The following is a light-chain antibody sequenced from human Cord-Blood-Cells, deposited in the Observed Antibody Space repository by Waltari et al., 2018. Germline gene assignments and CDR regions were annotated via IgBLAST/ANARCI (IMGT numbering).Light chain of an antibody. CDR2: DAS. CDR3: QQYNSYWT. J-gene: IGKJ1*01. Sequence: DIQMTQSPSTPSASVGDRVTITCRVSQSSSSWLAWYQQKPGKAPKLLIYDASSLESGVPSRFSGSGSGTEFTLTISSLQPDDFATYYCQQYNSYWTFGQGTKVEIK. CDR1: QSSSSW. V-gene: IGKV1-5*01.